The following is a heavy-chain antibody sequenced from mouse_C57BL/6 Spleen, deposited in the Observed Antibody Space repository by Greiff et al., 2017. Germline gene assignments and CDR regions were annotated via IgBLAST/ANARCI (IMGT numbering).Heavy chain of an antibody. CDR1: GYTFTSYW. CDR3: ARCTTVVAEAMDY. CDR2: IDPSDSYT. D-gene: IGHD1-1*01. V-gene: IGHV1-50*01. J-gene: IGHJ4*01. Sequence: QVQLQQPGAELVKPGASVKLSCKASGYTFTSYWMQWVKQRPGQGLEWIGEIDPSDSYTNYNQKFKGKATLTVDTSSSTAYMQLSSLTSEDSAVYYCARCTTVVAEAMDYWGQGTSVTVSS.